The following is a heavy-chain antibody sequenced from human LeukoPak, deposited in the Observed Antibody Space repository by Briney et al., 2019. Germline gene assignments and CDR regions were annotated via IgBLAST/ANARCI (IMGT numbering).Heavy chain of an antibody. V-gene: IGHV1-2*06. CDR1: GYTFTGFY. CDR3: AVARPYSSSSPLDY. J-gene: IGHJ4*02. D-gene: IGHD6-6*01. CDR2: IDPNSSGT. Sequence: AASVKVSCKASGYTFTGFYMHWVRQAPRQGLEYMGRIDPNSSGTNYAQKFQGRVTMTRDTSISTVYMELSSLRSDDTAVYYCAVARPYSSSSPLDYWGQGTLVTVSS.